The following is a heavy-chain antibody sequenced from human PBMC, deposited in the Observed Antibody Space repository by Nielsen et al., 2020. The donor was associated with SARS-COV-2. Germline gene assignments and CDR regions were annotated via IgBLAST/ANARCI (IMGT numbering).Heavy chain of an antibody. CDR2: INEDGSVV. J-gene: IGHJ4*02. D-gene: IGHD4-11*01. Sequence: GESLKISCAASGFTFSNSFMTWVRQAPGKGLEWVANINEDGSVVNYVDSVKGRFPISRDNAGKSLYLQMNSLRAEDTAVYYCARDAAYSRFDYWGQGTLVTVSS. V-gene: IGHV3-7*05. CDR3: ARDAAYSRFDY. CDR1: GFTFSNSF.